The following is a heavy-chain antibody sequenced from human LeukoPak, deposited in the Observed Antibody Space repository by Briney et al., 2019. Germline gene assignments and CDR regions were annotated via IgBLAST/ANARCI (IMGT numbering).Heavy chain of an antibody. D-gene: IGHD3-22*01. V-gene: IGHV3-7*01. CDR3: ASYQTKGYYYDSSGYYQDY. J-gene: IGHJ4*02. Sequence: GGSLRLSCAAPGFTFSSYWMSWVRQAPGKGLEWVANIKQDGSEKYYVDSVKGRFTISRDNAKNSLYLQMNSLRAEDTAVYYCASYQTKGYYYDSSGYYQDYWGQGTLVTVSS. CDR1: GFTFSSYW. CDR2: IKQDGSEK.